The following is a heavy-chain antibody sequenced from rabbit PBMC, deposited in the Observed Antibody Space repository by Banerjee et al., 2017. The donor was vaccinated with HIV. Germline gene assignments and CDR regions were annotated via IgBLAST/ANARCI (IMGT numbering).Heavy chain of an antibody. D-gene: IGHD8-1*01. CDR3: AIADSSDGWGFNL. CDR2: IYAGSSSRT. J-gene: IGHJ4*01. Sequence: QSLEESGGDLVKPGASLTLTCTASGFSFSSSHYMCWVRQAPGKGLEWIACIYAGSSSRTAYADWAKGRFTISKTSSTTVTLQMTSLTAADTATYFCAIADSSDGWGFNLWGPGTLVTVS. CDR1: GFSFSSSHY. V-gene: IGHV1S40*01.